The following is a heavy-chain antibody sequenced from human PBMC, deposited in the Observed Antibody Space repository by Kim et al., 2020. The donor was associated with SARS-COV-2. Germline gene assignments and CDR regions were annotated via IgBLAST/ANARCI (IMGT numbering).Heavy chain of an antibody. CDR3: AKDKTAAGAHPQGGYNY. J-gene: IGHJ4*02. V-gene: IGHV3-23*01. CDR1: GFTFSSYA. D-gene: IGHD6-13*01. Sequence: GGSLRLSCAASGFTFSSYAMSWVRQAPGKGLEWVSAISGSGGSTYYADSVKGRFTISRDNSKNTLYLQMNSLRAEDTAVYYCAKDKTAAGAHPQGGYNYWGQGTLVTVSS. CDR2: ISGSGGST.